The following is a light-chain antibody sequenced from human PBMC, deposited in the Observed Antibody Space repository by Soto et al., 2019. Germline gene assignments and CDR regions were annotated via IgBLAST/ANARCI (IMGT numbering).Light chain of an antibody. Sequence: DIVMTQTPLSSRVTLGQAAAITCRSWGSLVHNDGNTYLSWFQQRKGQTPRILIYKVSDRFSGVPDRFSGIWAGTDFTLPLSRVEAEDVGVYYCMQATQYSWTFGQGTKVDI. CDR2: KVS. CDR1: GSLVHNDGNTY. J-gene: IGKJ1*01. V-gene: IGKV2-24*01. CDR3: MQATQYSWT.